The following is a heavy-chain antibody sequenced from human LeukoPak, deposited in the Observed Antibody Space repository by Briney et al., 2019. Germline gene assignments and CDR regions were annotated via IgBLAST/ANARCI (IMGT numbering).Heavy chain of an antibody. J-gene: IGHJ4*02. CDR1: GGSISSYY. CDR3: ARFKNLDVFDY. CDR2: IYYSGST. Sequence: PSETLSLTCTVSGGSISSYYWSWIRQPPGKGLEWIGYIYYSGSTNYNPSLKSRVTISVDTSKNQFSLKLSSVTAADTAVYYCARFKNLDVFDYWGQGTLVTVSS. V-gene: IGHV4-59*08.